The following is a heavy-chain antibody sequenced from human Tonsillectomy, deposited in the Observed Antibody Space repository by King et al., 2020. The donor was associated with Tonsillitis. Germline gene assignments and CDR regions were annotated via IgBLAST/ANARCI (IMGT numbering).Heavy chain of an antibody. V-gene: IGHV3-30-3*01. CDR1: GFTFSSYA. J-gene: IGHJ6*02. CDR2: ISYDGSNK. CDR3: ARDKYCSSTSCYGGYYYGMDV. D-gene: IGHD2-2*01. Sequence: VQLVQSGGGVVQPGRSLRLSCAASGFTFSSYAMHWVRQAPGKGLEWVAVISYDGSNKYYADSVKGRFTISRDNSKNTLYLQMNSLRAEDTAVYYCARDKYCSSTSCYGGYYYGMDVWGQGTLVTVSS.